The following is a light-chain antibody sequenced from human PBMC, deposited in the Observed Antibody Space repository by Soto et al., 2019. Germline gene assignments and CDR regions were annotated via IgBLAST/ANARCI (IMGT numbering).Light chain of an antibody. CDR1: QCVSSNY. CDR2: GAS. J-gene: IGKJ2*01. Sequence: DIVLTQSPGTLSLSAGERATLSCRASQCVSSNYLAWYQQKPGQAPRLLIYGASSRATGIPDRFSGSGSGTDFTLTITGLEPEESAVYYCQQSYRFHYTFGQGTKLEIK. CDR3: QQSYRFHYT. V-gene: IGKV3-20*01.